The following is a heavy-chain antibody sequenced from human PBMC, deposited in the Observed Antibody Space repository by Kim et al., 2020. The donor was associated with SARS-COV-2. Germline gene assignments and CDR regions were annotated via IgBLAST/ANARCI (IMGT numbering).Heavy chain of an antibody. CDR2: IYYSGST. D-gene: IGHD3-22*01. CDR1: GGSISSSSYY. Sequence: SETLSLTCTVSGGSISSSSYYWGWIRQPPGKGLEWIGSIYYSGSTYYNPSLKSRVTISVDTSKNQFSLKLSSVTAADTAVYYCASWPVVVITGGAQRFNYWGQGTLVTVSS. CDR3: ASWPVVVITGGAQRFNY. J-gene: IGHJ4*02. V-gene: IGHV4-39*01.